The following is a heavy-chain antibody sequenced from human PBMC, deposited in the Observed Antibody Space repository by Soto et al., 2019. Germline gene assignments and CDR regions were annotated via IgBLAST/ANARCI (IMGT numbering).Heavy chain of an antibody. CDR2: ISSSGSTI. Sequence: EVQLVESGGGLVQPGGSLRLSCAASGFTFSSYEMNWVRQAPGKGLEWVSYISSSGSTIYYADSVKGRFTISRDNAKNSLDLQMNSLRAEDTAVYYCARGRAQQLVFASGWFVPWGKGTLVTVSS. CDR1: GFTFSSYE. CDR3: ARGRAQQLVFASGWFVP. J-gene: IGHJ5*02. D-gene: IGHD6-13*01. V-gene: IGHV3-48*03.